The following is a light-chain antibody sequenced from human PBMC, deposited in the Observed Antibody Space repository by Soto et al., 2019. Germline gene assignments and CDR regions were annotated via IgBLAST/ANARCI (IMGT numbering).Light chain of an antibody. CDR2: GAS. CDR3: QQYNNRPL. Sequence: EMVLTHSPSTMSLSPGSKPNISCRASQSLSKKIYLAWYQQKPGQAPRLLIYGASTRATGIPARLSGRASGTEFPLTISSLTSEDFAVYYCQQYNNRPLFGQGTKVDIK. CDR1: QSLSKKIY. V-gene: IGKV3-15*01. J-gene: IGKJ1*01.